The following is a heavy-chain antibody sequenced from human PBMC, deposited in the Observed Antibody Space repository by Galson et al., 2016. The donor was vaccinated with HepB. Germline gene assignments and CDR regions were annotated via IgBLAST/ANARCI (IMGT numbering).Heavy chain of an antibody. Sequence: SETLSLTCSVSGGSVRNGNHYWSWIRQPPGKGLEWIGYIFYTGTTNYNPSLKSRVTMSIDTSKNRFSLRLNSVTGADTAVYYCARGRGGLQPNAWYFDLWGLGTLVTFSS. V-gene: IGHV4-61*01. CDR1: GGSVRNGNHY. J-gene: IGHJ2*01. CDR3: ARGRGGLQPNAWYFDL. CDR2: IFYTGTT. D-gene: IGHD5-24*01.